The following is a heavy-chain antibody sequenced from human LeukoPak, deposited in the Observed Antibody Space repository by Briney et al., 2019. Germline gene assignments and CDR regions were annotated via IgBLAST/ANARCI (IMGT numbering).Heavy chain of an antibody. D-gene: IGHD6-13*01. Sequence: GRSLRLSCAASGFTFNSYWMSWVRQAPGKGLEWVANIKKDGSEQYYVDSVKGRFTISRDNAKNSLFLQMSSLRSEDTAVYYCARGWGRYSSSWYPEYWYFDLWGRGTLVTVSS. CDR2: IKKDGSEQ. J-gene: IGHJ2*01. V-gene: IGHV3-7*03. CDR3: ARGWGRYSSSWYPEYWYFDL. CDR1: GFTFNSYW.